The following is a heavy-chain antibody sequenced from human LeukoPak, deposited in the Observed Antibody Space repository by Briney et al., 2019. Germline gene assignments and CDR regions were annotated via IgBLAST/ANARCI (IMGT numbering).Heavy chain of an antibody. CDR2: IYSGGAT. D-gene: IGHD6-13*01. Sequence: GGSLRLSCAASGFTVSSNYMSWVRQAPGKGLEWVSIIYSGGATYYADSVKGRFTFSRDNSKNTLYLQMNSLRAEDTAVYYCARDSRQASIDYWGQGTLVTVSS. V-gene: IGHV3-66*01. CDR3: ARDSRQASIDY. J-gene: IGHJ4*02. CDR1: GFTVSSNY.